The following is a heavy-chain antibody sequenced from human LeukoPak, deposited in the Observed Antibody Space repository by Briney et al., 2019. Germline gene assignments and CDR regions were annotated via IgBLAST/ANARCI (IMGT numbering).Heavy chain of an antibody. D-gene: IGHD2-21*02. CDR1: GYTFTSYG. Sequence: GASVKVSCKASGYTFTSYGISWVRQAPGQGLEWMGWMNSNSGNSSYAQKFQGRLTMTRNTSTSTAYMELSSLRSEDTAIYFCGRAPETYCAGDCLDAFDIWGQGTMVIVSS. V-gene: IGHV1-8*02. CDR2: MNSNSGNS. CDR3: GRAPETYCAGDCLDAFDI. J-gene: IGHJ3*02.